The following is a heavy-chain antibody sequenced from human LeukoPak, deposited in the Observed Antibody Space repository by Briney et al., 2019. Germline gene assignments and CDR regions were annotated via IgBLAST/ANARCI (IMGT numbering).Heavy chain of an antibody. Sequence: PGRSLRLSCAASGFTFSSYAMSWVRQAPGKGLEWVSAISGSGGSTYYADSVKGRFTISRDNSKNTLYLQMNSLRAEDTAVYYCAKVPINRIVVVVAATLYYFDYWGQGTLVTVSS. V-gene: IGHV3-23*01. CDR3: AKVPINRIVVVVAATLYYFDY. D-gene: IGHD2-15*01. CDR2: ISGSGGST. CDR1: GFTFSSYA. J-gene: IGHJ4*02.